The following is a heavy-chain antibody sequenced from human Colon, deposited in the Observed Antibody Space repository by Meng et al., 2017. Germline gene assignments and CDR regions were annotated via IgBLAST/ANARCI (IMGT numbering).Heavy chain of an antibody. CDR3: AKTELGAGGGGYFDL. D-gene: IGHD4-23*01. CDR1: DISISTYY. J-gene: IGHJ2*01. V-gene: IGHV4-59*13. CDR2: VHYSGST. Sequence: QVQLQESGPGLVHPSETLSLTCTVSDISISTYYWNWIRQPPGKGLEWIGFVHYSGSTNYNPSLKTRIIISVDTSKNQFSLRLNSVTAADTAVYYCAKTELGAGGGGYFDLWGRGTLVTVSS.